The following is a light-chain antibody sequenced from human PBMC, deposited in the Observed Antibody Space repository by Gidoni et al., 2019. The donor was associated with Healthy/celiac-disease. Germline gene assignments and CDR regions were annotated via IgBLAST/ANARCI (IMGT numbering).Light chain of an antibody. CDR2: DVS. J-gene: IGLJ2*01. V-gene: IGLV2-14*03. CDR3: SSYTSSSTPVV. CDR1: SSDVGGYNY. Sequence: QSALTQPASVSGSPGESLTIPCTGTSSDVGGYNYVSWYQQHPGKAPKLMIYDVSNRPSGVSNRFSGSKSCNTASLTISGLQAEDEADYYCSSYTSSSTPVVFGGGTKLTVL.